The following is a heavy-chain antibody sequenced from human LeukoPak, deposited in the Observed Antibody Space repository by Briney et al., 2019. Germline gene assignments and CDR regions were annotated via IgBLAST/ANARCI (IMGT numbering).Heavy chain of an antibody. V-gene: IGHV3-23*01. Sequence: GGSLRLSCAASGFTFSSCAMSWVRQAPGKGLEWVSAISGSGGSTYYADSVKGRFTISRDNSKNTLYLQMNSLRAEDTAVYYCAKNTNYYGSGSWVDYWGQGTLVTVSS. CDR3: AKNTNYYGSGSWVDY. CDR2: ISGSGGST. J-gene: IGHJ4*02. CDR1: GFTFSSCA. D-gene: IGHD3-10*01.